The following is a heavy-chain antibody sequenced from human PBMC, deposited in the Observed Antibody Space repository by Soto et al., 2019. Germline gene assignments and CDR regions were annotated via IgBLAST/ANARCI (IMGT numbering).Heavy chain of an antibody. CDR2: IIPIFGTA. J-gene: IGHJ5*02. Sequence: QVQPVQSGAEVKKPGSSVKVSCKASGGTFSSYAISWVRQAPGQGLEWMGGIIPIFGTANYAQKFQGRVTITADESTSTAYMELSSLRSEDTAVYYCASSPFDVDWLSGWFDPWGQGTLVTVSS. CDR3: ASSPFDVDWLSGWFDP. D-gene: IGHD3-9*01. CDR1: GGTFSSYA. V-gene: IGHV1-69*12.